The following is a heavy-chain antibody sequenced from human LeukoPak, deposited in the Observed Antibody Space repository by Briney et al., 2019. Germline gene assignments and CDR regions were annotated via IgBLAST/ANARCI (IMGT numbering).Heavy chain of an antibody. D-gene: IGHD5-18*01. CDR1: GYSFTSYW. CDR3: ARLTYTPSGFDA. V-gene: IGHV5-51*01. J-gene: IGHJ5*02. Sequence: GESLKISCKGSGYSFTSYWIGWLRQMPGKDLEWMGIIYPSDSDTRYSPSFEGQVTMSADKSISTAYLQWSSLEASDTAMYYCARLTYTPSGFDAWGQGTLVTVSS. CDR2: IYPSDSDT.